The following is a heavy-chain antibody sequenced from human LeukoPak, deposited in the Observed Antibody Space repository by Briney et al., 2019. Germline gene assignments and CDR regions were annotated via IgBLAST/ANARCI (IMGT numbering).Heavy chain of an antibody. CDR2: IYSGGST. CDR3: ARVHTYNSGFYYSYYMDV. CDR1: GFTVSSNY. V-gene: IGHV3-66*01. Sequence: GGSLRLSCAASGFTVSSNYMSWVRQAPGKGLEWVSVIYSGGSTYYADSVKGRFTISRDNSKNTLYLQMNSLRAEDTAVYYCARVHTYNSGFYYSYYMDVWGKGTTVTVSS. D-gene: IGHD1-14*01. J-gene: IGHJ6*03.